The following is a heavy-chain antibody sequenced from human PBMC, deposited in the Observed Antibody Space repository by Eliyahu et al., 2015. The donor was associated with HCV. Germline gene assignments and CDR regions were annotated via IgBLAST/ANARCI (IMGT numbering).Heavy chain of an antibody. CDR2: IDWDDDK. CDR1: GFSLSTSGMC. CDR3: ARIRYSGSYYYYYFDY. Sequence: QVTLRESGPALVKPTQTLTLTCTFSGFSLSTSGMCVSWXRQPPGKALEWLALIDWDDDKYYSTSLKTRLTISKDTSKNQVVLTMTNMDPVDTATYYCARIRYSGSYYYYYFDYWGQGTLVSVSS. D-gene: IGHD1-26*01. J-gene: IGHJ4*02. V-gene: IGHV2-70*01.